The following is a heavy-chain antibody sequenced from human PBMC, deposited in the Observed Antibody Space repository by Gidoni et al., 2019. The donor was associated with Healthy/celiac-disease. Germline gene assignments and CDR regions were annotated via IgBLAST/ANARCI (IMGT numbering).Heavy chain of an antibody. CDR2: NNPNSGGT. J-gene: IGHJ2*01. D-gene: IGHD3-10*01. CDR3: ARGGGQRGSLYFDL. V-gene: IGHV1-2*02. CDR1: GYPLTGYY. Sequence: QVQLVQSGAEVKKHGASVKVSCKASGYPLTGYYMHWVRLDPGQGLEWKGWNNPNSGGTTYAQRFQGRVTNTRDTSISTAYLELGRLRSDDTAMYYCARGGGQRGSLYFDLWGRGTLVTVSS.